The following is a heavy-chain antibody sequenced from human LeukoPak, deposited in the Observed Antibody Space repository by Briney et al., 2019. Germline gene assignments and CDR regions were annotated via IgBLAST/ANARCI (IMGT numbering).Heavy chain of an antibody. D-gene: IGHD5-24*01. CDR1: GFTFSDYA. J-gene: IGHJ4*02. V-gene: IGHV3-30*02. Sequence: GGSLRLSCAASGFTFSDYAMNWVRQAPGKGLEWVAFIQYDGTNRFYADSVKGRFTISRDNSKNTLYLQMTSLRVDDTAIYYCAKEMATMANYFDYWGQGTLVTVSS. CDR3: AKEMATMANYFDY. CDR2: IQYDGTNR.